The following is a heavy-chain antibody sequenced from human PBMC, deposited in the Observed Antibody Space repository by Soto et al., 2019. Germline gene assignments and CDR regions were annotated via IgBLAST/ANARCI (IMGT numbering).Heavy chain of an antibody. V-gene: IGHV3-33*01. D-gene: IGHD3-3*01. CDR3: ARDRGAPVLRFLEWLIDY. CDR2: IWYDGSNK. Sequence: GGSLRLSCAASGFTFSSYGMHWVRQAPGKGLEWVAVIWYDGSNKYYADSVKGRFTISRDNSKNTLYLQMNSLRAEDTAVYYCARDRGAPVLRFLEWLIDYWGQGTLVTVSS. CDR1: GFTFSSYG. J-gene: IGHJ4*02.